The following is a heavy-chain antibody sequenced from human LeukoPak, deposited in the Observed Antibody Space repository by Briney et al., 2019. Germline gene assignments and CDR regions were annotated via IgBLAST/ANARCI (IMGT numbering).Heavy chain of an antibody. CDR3: AKCRSLSPAAAIHY. D-gene: IGHD2-2*01. J-gene: IGHJ4*02. CDR1: GFTFSSFA. V-gene: IGHV3-23*01. CDR2: ISGSGDST. Sequence: GGSLRLSCGASGFTFSSFALSWVRKAPGKGLEWVSSISGSGDSTYYMDSVKGRFTISRDNSENTLYLQMNSQRADDTAVYYCAKCRSLSPAAAIHYWGQGTLGTVSS.